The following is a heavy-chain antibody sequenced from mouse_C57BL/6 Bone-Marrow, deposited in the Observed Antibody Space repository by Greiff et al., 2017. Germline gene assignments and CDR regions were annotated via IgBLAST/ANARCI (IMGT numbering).Heavy chain of an antibody. V-gene: IGHV3-6*01. CDR1: GYSITSGYY. D-gene: IGHD2-1*01. CDR2: ISYDGSN. Sequence: EVKVEESGPGLVKPSQSLSLTCSVTGYSITSGYYWNWIRQFPGNKLEWMGYISYDGSNNYNPSLKNRISITRDTSKNQFFLKLNSVTTEDTATYYCARIYYGNYRFAYWGQGTLVTVSA. J-gene: IGHJ3*01. CDR3: ARIYYGNYRFAY.